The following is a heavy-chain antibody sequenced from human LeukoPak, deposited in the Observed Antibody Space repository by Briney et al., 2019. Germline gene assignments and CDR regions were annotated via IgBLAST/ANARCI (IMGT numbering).Heavy chain of an antibody. CDR1: GYTFTDYY. J-gene: IGHJ3*02. CDR2: INPNSGGT. D-gene: IGHD2-8*01. Sequence: ASVTVSCMASGYTFTDYYMHWVRQAPGQGLEWMGRINPNSGGTNYAQKFQGRVTMTRDTSISTAYMELSRLRSDDTAVYYCARDEEWDAFDIWGQGTMVTVSS. CDR3: ARDEEWDAFDI. V-gene: IGHV1-2*06.